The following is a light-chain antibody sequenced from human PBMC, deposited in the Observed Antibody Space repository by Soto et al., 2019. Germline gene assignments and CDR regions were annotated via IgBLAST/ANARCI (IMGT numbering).Light chain of an antibody. CDR3: QQYNSYWT. CDR2: GAS. J-gene: IGKJ1*01. Sequence: EIVLTQSPGTLSLSPGERATLSCRASQTVSSDYLAWYQQRPGQAPSLLIYGASSRASGVPDRLSGSGSGTDFTLTISSMQPDDFATYYCQQYNSYWTFGQGTKVDIK. CDR1: QTVSSDY. V-gene: IGKV3-20*01.